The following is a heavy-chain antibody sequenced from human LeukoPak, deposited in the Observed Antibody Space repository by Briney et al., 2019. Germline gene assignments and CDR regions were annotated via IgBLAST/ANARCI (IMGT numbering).Heavy chain of an antibody. CDR1: GFTFSRYA. CDR2: INTDSRDI. J-gene: IGHJ4*02. CDR3: ARDTFQPGLIDS. Sequence: GGSLSLSCAASGFTFSRYAMNWVRQAPGKGLEWVSYINTDSRDIHYADSVKGRFTISRDNARNTLYLQLSSLRAEDSAVYYCARDTFQPGLIDSWGQGTLVTVSS. D-gene: IGHD2-2*01. V-gene: IGHV3-21*05.